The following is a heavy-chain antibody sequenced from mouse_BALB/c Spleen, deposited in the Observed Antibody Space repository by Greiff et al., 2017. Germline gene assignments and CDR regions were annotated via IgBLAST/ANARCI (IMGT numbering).Heavy chain of an antibody. V-gene: IGHV5-12-2*01. Sequence: EVQLQQSGGGLVKPGGSLKLSCAASGFTFSSYTMSWVRQTPEKRLEWVAYISNGGGSTYYPDTVKGRFTISRDNAKNTLYLQMSSLKSEDTAMYYCARLGSSYIDYWGQGTTLTVSS. CDR3: ARLGSSYIDY. D-gene: IGHD1-1*01. J-gene: IGHJ2*01. CDR1: GFTFSSYT. CDR2: ISNGGGST.